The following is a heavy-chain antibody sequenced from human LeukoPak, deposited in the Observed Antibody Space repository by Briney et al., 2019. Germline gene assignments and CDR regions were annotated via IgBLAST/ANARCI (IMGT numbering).Heavy chain of an antibody. J-gene: IGHJ4*02. CDR2: INPNSGGT. V-gene: IGHV1-2*02. D-gene: IGHD3-3*01. Sequence: APVKVSCKASGYTFTGYYMHWVRQAPGQGLEWMGWINPNSGGTNYAQKFQGRVTMTRDTSISTAYMELSRLRSDDTAVYYCARDYRDFWSGYYILDYWGQGTLVTVSS. CDR1: GYTFTGYY. CDR3: ARDYRDFWSGYYILDY.